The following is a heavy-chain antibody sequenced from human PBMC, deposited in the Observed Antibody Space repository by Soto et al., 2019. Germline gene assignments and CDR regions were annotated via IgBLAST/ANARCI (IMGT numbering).Heavy chain of an antibody. CDR1: GFTFRGYA. Sequence: LRLSCAAAGFTFRGYAMGWVRQGPGKGLEWVAVVSIGGSTHYADSVRGRFTISRDNSKNTLSLQMNSLTAEDTAVYFCAKRRGAGGHFDYWGQGALVTVSS. D-gene: IGHD2-15*01. J-gene: IGHJ4*02. V-gene: IGHV3-23*01. CDR3: AKRRGAGGHFDY. CDR2: VSIGGST.